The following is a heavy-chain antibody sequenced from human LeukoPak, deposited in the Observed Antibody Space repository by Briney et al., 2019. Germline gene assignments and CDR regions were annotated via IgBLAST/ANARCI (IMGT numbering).Heavy chain of an antibody. CDR1: GFTFSDYA. V-gene: IGHV3-23*01. CDR2: ISSYGGST. CDR3: AKDSPSVTATPHAY. J-gene: IGHJ4*02. Sequence: GGSLRLSCAASGFTFSDYAMSWVRQAPGKGLDWVSNISSYGGSTYYADSVKGRFTISRNNSKNTLYRQRNSLTAEDTAVYFCAKDSPSVTATPHAYWGQGALVTVSS. D-gene: IGHD2-21*02.